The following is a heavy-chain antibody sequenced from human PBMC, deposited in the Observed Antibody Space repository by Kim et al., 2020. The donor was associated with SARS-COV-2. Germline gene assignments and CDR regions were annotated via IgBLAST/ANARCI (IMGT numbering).Heavy chain of an antibody. V-gene: IGHV3-23*01. D-gene: IGHD6-13*01. CDR3: AKHRGSQLGNWYFDF. J-gene: IGHJ2*01. CDR2: IGNGGFRI. Sequence: GGSLRLSCAASGFTFSNYAMSWVRQAPGKGLEWVSTIGNGGFRIFNADSVKGRFTISRDNSKNTLYLQMNSLRVEDMAVYYCAKHRGSQLGNWYFDFWGRGTLVTVSS. CDR1: GFTFSNYA.